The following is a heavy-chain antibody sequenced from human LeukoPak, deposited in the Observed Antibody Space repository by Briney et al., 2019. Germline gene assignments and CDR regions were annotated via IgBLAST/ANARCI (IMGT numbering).Heavy chain of an antibody. Sequence: PGESLKISCKGSGYSFTSYWIGWVRQMPGKGLEWMGIIYPGDSDTRYSPSFQGQVTISADKSISTAYLQWSSLKASDTAMYYCARLPGGPILEWLGDWFDPWGQGTLVTVSS. CDR2: IYPGDSDT. J-gene: IGHJ5*02. D-gene: IGHD3-3*01. V-gene: IGHV5-51*01. CDR3: ARLPGGPILEWLGDWFDP. CDR1: GYSFTSYW.